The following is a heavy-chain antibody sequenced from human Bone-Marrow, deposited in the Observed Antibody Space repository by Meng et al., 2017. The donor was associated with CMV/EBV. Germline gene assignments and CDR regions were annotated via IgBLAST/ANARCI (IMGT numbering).Heavy chain of an antibody. D-gene: IGHD3-3*01. V-gene: IGHV1-69*10. Sequence: SVKVSCKAPGGSFSRYVISWVRQAPGQGPEWMGGIIPILGITNYAQKFQGRLTITADKSTTTGYMEWSSLRAEDTAVYYCVFSEEYYHFRSGPDWYYHYGMDVWGQGTTVTVSS. J-gene: IGHJ6*02. CDR3: VFSEEYYHFRSGPDWYYHYGMDV. CDR2: IIPILGIT. CDR1: GGSFSRYV.